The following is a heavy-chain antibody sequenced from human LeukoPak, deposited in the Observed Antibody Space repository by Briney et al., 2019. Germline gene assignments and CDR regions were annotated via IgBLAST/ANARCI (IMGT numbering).Heavy chain of an antibody. CDR3: AKILGYCSGGSCYPFYFDY. CDR1: GFTFSSYA. Sequence: PGGSLRLSCAASGFTFSSYAMSWVRQAPGKGLEWVSAISGSGGSTYYADSVKGRFTISRDNSKNTLYLQMNSLRAEDTAVYYCAKILGYCSGGSCYPFYFDYWAREPWSPSPQ. V-gene: IGHV3-23*01. D-gene: IGHD2-15*01. J-gene: IGHJ4*02. CDR2: ISGSGGST.